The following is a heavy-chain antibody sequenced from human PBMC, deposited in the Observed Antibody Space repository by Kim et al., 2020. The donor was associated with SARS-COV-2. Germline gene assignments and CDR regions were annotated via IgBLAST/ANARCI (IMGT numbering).Heavy chain of an antibody. D-gene: IGHD1-1*01. V-gene: IGHV3-30*09. Sequence: DSLKARFAISRDDSKNTVYLELNSLGDEDSAVYYCATEGGTSGRCGYFDSWGQGILVTVSS. CDR3: ATEGGTSGRCGYFDS. J-gene: IGHJ4*02.